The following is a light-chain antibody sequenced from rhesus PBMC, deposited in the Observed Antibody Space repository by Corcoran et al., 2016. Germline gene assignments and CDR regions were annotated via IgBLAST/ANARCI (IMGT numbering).Light chain of an antibody. CDR1: QGISSC. Sequence: DIQTTQSPSPLSASVGDTVTISSRASQGISSCLPWYQQKPGKAPTLLGYKAARLQSGVPSRFIGSGSGTDFTLTVSSLPSEDFATYCCRPYSTRPLTFDGGTKVALK. CDR2: KAA. CDR3: RPYSTRPLT. J-gene: IGKJ4*01. V-gene: IGKV1-22*01.